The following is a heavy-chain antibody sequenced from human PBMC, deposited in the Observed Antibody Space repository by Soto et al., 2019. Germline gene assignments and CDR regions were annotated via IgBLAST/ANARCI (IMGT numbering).Heavy chain of an antibody. Sequence: SETLSLTCTVSGGSISSYYWSWIRQPPGKGLEWIGYIYYSGSTNYNPSLKSRVTISVDTSKNQFSLKLSSVTAADTAVYYCARVGLKDDCSGGSCYSFYYYYMDVWGKGTTVTVSS. V-gene: IGHV4-59*08. CDR1: GGSISSYY. CDR3: ARVGLKDDCSGGSCYSFYYYYMDV. J-gene: IGHJ6*03. CDR2: IYYSGST. D-gene: IGHD2-15*01.